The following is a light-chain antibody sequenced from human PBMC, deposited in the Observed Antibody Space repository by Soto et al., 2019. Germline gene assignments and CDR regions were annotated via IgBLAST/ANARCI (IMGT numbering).Light chain of an antibody. V-gene: IGKV1-5*01. Sequence: DIQMTQSPSTLSASIGDRVTITCRASQIISSWFAWYQQKPGKAPKVLISEASSLESGVPSRFSGNGSGTDFTLTISSLQPDDFATYYCQKSHSYFGGGTKVEIK. CDR2: EAS. CDR1: QIISSW. J-gene: IGKJ4*01. CDR3: QKSHSY.